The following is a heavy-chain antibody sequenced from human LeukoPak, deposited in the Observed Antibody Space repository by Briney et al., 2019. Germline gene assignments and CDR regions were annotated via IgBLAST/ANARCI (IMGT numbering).Heavy chain of an antibody. CDR2: INWNGGST. J-gene: IGHJ4*02. CDR3: ARDGRAGYSYGYLDY. D-gene: IGHD5-18*01. V-gene: IGHV3-20*04. CDR1: GFTFRRYG. Sequence: PGGSLRLSCAASGFTFRRYGMTWVRQAPGKGLEWVSGINWNGGSTGYADSVKGRFTISKDSAKNSLYLQMNSLRAEDTAFYYCARDGRAGYSYGYLDYWGQGILVTVSS.